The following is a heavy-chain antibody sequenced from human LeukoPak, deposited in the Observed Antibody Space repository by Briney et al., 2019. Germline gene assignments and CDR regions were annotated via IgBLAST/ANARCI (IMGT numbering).Heavy chain of an antibody. CDR1: GFTFSSHA. V-gene: IGHV3-23*01. CDR2: VSGSGGST. J-gene: IGHJ4*02. D-gene: IGHD3-16*01. CDR3: AKTLVDS. Sequence: PGGSLRLSCTASGFTFSSHAISWVRQAPGMGLEWVSSVSGSGGSTYYADSVKGRFTITRDNSKNTLYLQMNSLRAEDTAIYYCAKTLVDSWGQGTLVTVSS.